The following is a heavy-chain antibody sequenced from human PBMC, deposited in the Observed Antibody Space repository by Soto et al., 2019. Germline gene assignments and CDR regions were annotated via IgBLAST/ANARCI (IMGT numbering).Heavy chain of an antibody. CDR2: IYSGGST. V-gene: IGHV3-53*01. D-gene: IGHD4-4*01. CDR3: ASRSDYSNYYFDY. CDR1: GFTVSSNY. Sequence: GGSLRLSCAASGFTVSSNYMSWVRQAPGKGLEWVSVIYSGGSTYYADSVKGRFTISRDNSKNTLYLQMNSLRAEHTAVYYCASRSDYSNYYFDYWGQGTLVTVSS. J-gene: IGHJ4*02.